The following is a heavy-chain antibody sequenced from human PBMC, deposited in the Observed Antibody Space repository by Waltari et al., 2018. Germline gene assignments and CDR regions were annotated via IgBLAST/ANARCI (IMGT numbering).Heavy chain of an antibody. CDR1: GYTFTSYD. CDR2: VSPILSSP. D-gene: IGHD1-1*01. CDR3: ARGSWNQGWYFDL. V-gene: IGHV1-69*01. Sequence: QVQLVQSGAEVKKPGASVKVSCKASGYTFTSYDINWVRQATGQGLEWMGGVSPILSSPHDAQEFQGRVTITTDESTSTAYMELTSLTSDDTAVYYWARGSWNQGWYFDLWGRGTLVTVSS. J-gene: IGHJ2*01.